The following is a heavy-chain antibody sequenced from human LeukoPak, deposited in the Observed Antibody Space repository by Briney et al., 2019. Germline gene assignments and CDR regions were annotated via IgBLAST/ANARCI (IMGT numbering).Heavy chain of an antibody. CDR3: ARLNLIRGVRVIDY. CDR1: GYTFNSYG. J-gene: IGHJ4*02. V-gene: IGHV1-18*01. Sequence: ASVRVSCKASGYTFNSYGVTWVRQAPGQGLEWMGWINANNDQTHYGQNLQDRVTMTTDPSTRTVYMNLRTLRADDTAMYYCARLNLIRGVRVIDYWGQGTLVTVSS. D-gene: IGHD3-10*01. CDR2: INANNDQT.